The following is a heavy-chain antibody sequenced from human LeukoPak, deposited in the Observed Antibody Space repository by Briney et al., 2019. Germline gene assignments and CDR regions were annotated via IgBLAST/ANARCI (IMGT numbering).Heavy chain of an antibody. V-gene: IGHV3-30*04. CDR1: GFTFSSYA. J-gene: IGHJ4*02. Sequence: GRSLRLSCAASGFTFSSYAMHWVRQAPGKGLEWVAVISYGGSNKYYADSVKGRFTISRDNSKNTLYLQMNSLRAEDTAVYYCASLPVAAAGTSFVPEDYWGQGTLVTVSS. CDR3: ASLPVAAAGTSFVPEDY. D-gene: IGHD6-13*01. CDR2: ISYGGSNK.